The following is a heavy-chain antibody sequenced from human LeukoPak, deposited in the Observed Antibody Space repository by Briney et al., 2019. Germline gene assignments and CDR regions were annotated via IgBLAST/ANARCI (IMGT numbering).Heavy chain of an antibody. J-gene: IGHJ4*02. CDR3: ARLIRPYFDY. CDR2: IKQDGSEK. V-gene: IGHV3-7*05. Sequence: GGSLRLSCAAAGFTFSSNWMSWVRQAPGKGLQWVANIKQDGSEKYYVDSVKGRFTISRDNAKNSLYLQMNSLGAEDTAVYYCARLIRPYFDYWGQGTLVTVSS. CDR1: GFTFSSNW.